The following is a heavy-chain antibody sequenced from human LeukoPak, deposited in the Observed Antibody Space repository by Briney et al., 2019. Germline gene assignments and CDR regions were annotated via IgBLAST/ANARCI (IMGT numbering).Heavy chain of an antibody. J-gene: IGHJ4*02. CDR3: ARWITVATTRGFDY. V-gene: IGHV4-39*07. CDR1: GGSISSSSYY. CDR2: IYYSGST. Sequence: PSETLSLTCTVSGGSISSSSYYWRWIRQPPGKGLEWIGSIYYSGSTYYNPALKSRVTISVDTSKNQFSLKLSSVTAADTAVYYCARWITVATTRGFDYWGQGTLVTVSS. D-gene: IGHD6-19*01.